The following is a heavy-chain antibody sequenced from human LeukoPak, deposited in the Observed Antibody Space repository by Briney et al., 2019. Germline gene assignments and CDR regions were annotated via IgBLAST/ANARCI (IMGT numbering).Heavy chain of an antibody. D-gene: IGHD6-19*01. J-gene: IGHJ4*02. V-gene: IGHV1-24*01. CDR2: FDPEDGET. CDR3: ASIRWGQQWLGYFDY. Sequence: ASVKVSCKVSGYTLTELSMHWVRQAPGKGLEWMGGFDPEDGETIYAQKFQGRVTMTEDTSTDTAYMELSSLRSEDTAVYYCASIRWGQQWLGYFDYWGQGTLVTVSS. CDR1: GYTLTELS.